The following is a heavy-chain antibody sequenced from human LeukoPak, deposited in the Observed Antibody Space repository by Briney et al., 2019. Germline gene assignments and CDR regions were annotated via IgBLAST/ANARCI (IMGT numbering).Heavy chain of an antibody. CDR2: IYYSGST. CDR3: ARGPTNLDAFDI. CDR1: GGSISSYY. D-gene: IGHD5-12*01. J-gene: IGHJ3*02. V-gene: IGHV4-59*01. Sequence: SETLSLTCTVSGGSISSYYWSWIRQPPGKGLEWIGYIYYSGSTNYNPSLKSRVTISVDTSKNQFSLKLSSVTAADTAVYYCARGPTNLDAFDIWAQGTMVTVSS.